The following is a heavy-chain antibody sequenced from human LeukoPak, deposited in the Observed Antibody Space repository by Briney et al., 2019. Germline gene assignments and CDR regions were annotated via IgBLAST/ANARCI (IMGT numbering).Heavy chain of an antibody. D-gene: IGHD3-22*01. CDR1: GFTFSSYW. J-gene: IGHJ3*02. CDR2: IKQDGSEK. V-gene: IGHV3-7*01. Sequence: GGSLRLSCAASGFTFSSYWMSWVRQAPGKGLEWVANIKQDGSEKYYVGSVKGRFTISRDNAKNSLYLQMNSLRAEDTAVYYCARERITMIVVDCAFDIWGQGTMVTVSS. CDR3: ARERITMIVVDCAFDI.